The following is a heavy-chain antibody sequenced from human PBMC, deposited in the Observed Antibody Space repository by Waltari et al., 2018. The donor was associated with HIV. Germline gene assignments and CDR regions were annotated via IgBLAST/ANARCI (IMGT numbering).Heavy chain of an antibody. CDR3: AGGHSAILYGLDV. CDR1: GGSFSGKF. V-gene: IGHV4-34*01. CDR2: INDRGTT. D-gene: IGHD3-10*01. J-gene: IGHJ6*02. Sequence: QVQLQQWGAGLLKTSETLSLTCAVAGGSFSGKFWTLIRQPPGKGLEWIGEINDRGTTNYNPSLKGRGSLSVDTSKNHFSLKLTSVTAADTAVYYCAGGHSAILYGLDVWGQGTTVTVSS.